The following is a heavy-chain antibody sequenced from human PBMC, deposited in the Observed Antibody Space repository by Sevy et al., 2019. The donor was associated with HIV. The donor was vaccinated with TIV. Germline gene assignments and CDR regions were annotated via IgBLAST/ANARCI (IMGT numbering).Heavy chain of an antibody. V-gene: IGHV3-21*01. CDR3: ARDAALSNYYDSSGYPNAFDI. Sequence: GGSLRLSCAASGFTFSSYSMNWVRQAPGKGLEWVSSISSSSSYIYNADSVKGRFTISRDNAKNSLYLQMNSLRAEDTAVYYCARDAALSNYYDSSGYPNAFDIRGQGTMVTVSS. CDR1: GFTFSSYS. CDR2: ISSSSSYI. J-gene: IGHJ3*02. D-gene: IGHD3-22*01.